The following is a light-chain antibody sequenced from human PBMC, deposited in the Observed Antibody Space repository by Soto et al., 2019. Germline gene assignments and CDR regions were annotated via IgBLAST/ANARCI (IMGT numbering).Light chain of an antibody. V-gene: IGLV2-14*01. J-gene: IGLJ1*01. CDR1: SSDGRNGYDS. CDR3: TSDTVSVAPYV. Sequence: QSALTPLASGSGSPGQSPTISCSGRSSDGRNGYDSVSRYENNPDKAPKLIIDEVTKRPSGISSRLSVSTSGNTAALTNSGLQAQCEAEYYCTSDTVSVAPYVSGTGTKVTV. CDR2: EVT.